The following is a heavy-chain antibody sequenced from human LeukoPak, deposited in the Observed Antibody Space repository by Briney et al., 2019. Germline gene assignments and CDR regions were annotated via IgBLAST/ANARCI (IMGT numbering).Heavy chain of an antibody. CDR3: ARGLGDLDY. J-gene: IGHJ4*02. CDR1: EFTVSSNY. CDR2: IYSGGST. Sequence: GGSLRLSCAVSEFTVSSNYMSWVRQAPGKGLEWVSVIYSGGSTYYADSVKGRFTISRDNSKNTLYLQMNNLRAEDTAVYYCARGLGDLDYWGQGTLVTVSS. D-gene: IGHD3-16*01. V-gene: IGHV3-53*01.